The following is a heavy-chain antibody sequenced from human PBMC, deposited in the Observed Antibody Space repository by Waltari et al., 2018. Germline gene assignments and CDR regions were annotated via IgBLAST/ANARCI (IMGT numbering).Heavy chain of an antibody. V-gene: IGHV4-38-2*01. J-gene: IGHJ4*02. CDR1: GYSISSGYY. CDR3: ADSGSSYGLFDY. CDR2: IYHSGST. D-gene: IGHD1-26*01. Sequence: QVQLQESGPGLVKPSETLSLTCAVSGYSISSGYYWGWIRQPPGKGLEWIGSIYHSGSTYYNPSLKSRVTISVDPSKNQFSLKLSSVTAADTAVYYCADSGSSYGLFDYWGQGTLVTVSS.